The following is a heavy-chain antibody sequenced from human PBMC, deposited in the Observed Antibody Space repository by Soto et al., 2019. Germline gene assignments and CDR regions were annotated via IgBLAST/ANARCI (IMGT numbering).Heavy chain of an antibody. V-gene: IGHV4-31*03. D-gene: IGHD5-18*01. CDR3: ASGGYDSNVIDY. J-gene: IGHJ4*02. CDR1: GDSISSVGCY. Sequence: PSGTLSLTCTVSGDSISSVGCYWSGSPQPPGRALQWIGYVYYSGSTDYNPSLKSRIPISLDTAKSQFSLKLSSVTAADTAVYYCASGGYDSNVIDYWGQGTLVTSPQ. CDR2: VYYSGST.